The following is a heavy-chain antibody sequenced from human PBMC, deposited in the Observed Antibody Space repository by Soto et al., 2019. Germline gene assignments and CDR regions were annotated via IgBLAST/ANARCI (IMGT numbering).Heavy chain of an antibody. CDR2: INHSGST. J-gene: IGHJ4*02. CDR1: GGSFSGYY. D-gene: IGHD3-22*01. V-gene: IGHV4-34*01. Sequence: PSETLSLTCAVYGGSFSGYYWSWIRQPPGKGLEWIGEINHSGSTNYNPSLKSRVTISVDTSKNQFSLKLSSVTAADTAVYYCASEYYDSSGYSDDYWGQGTLVTVSS. CDR3: ASEYYDSSGYSDDY.